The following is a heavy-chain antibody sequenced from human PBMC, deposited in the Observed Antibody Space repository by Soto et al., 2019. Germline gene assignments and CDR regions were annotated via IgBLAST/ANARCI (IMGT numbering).Heavy chain of an antibody. CDR3: ASQTQIYCSSTSCYSP. V-gene: IGHV3-48*01. D-gene: IGHD2-2*01. CDR2: ISSSSSTI. Sequence: PGGSLRLSCAASGFTFSSYSMNWVRQAPGKGLEWVSYISSSSSTIYYADSVKGRFTISRDNAENSLYLQMNSLRAEDTAVYYCASQTQIYCSSTSCYSPWGQETLVTVSS. J-gene: IGHJ5*02. CDR1: GFTFSSYS.